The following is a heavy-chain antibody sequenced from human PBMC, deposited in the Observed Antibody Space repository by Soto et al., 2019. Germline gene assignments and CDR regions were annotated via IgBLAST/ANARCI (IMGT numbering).Heavy chain of an antibody. V-gene: IGHV1-18*01. D-gene: IGHD2-8*01. J-gene: IGHJ6*02. CDR2: ISGYNGDT. CDR1: GYTFSRYG. CDR3: AKNGQPPYYYYGMDV. Sequence: QGQLVQSGPEAKKPGASVKVSCKASGYTFSRYGISWVRQAPGQGLEWMGGISGYNGDTKYAQKVQGRVTMTIDTSTYTAYMELRSLTSDDTAIYYCAKNGQPPYYYYGMDVWCPWTTFTVSS.